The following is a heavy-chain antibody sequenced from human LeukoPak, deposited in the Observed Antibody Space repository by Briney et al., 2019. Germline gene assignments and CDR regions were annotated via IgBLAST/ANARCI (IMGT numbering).Heavy chain of an antibody. CDR3: ARAGVVGATFIGY. Sequence: GGSLRLSCAASGFTFSSYSMNWVRQAPGKGLEWVSYISSSSSTIYYADSVKGRFTISRDNAKNSLYLQMNSLRAEDTAVYYCARAGVVGATFIGYWGQGTLVTVSS. J-gene: IGHJ4*02. D-gene: IGHD1-26*01. CDR1: GFTFSSYS. CDR2: ISSSSSTI. V-gene: IGHV3-48*04.